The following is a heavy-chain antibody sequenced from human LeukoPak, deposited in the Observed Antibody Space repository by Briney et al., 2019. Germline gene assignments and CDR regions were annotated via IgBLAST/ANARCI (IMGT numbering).Heavy chain of an antibody. D-gene: IGHD1-14*01. V-gene: IGHV3-30*18. CDR1: GFTFSSYG. CDR2: ISYDGSNK. J-gene: IGHJ4*02. CDR3: AKDNPAGDY. Sequence: GGSLRLSCAASGFTFSSYGMHWVRQAPGKGLEWVAVISYDGSNKYYADSVKGRFTISRDNSKNTLYLQMNSLRAEDTAAYYCAKDNPAGDYWGQGTLVTVSS.